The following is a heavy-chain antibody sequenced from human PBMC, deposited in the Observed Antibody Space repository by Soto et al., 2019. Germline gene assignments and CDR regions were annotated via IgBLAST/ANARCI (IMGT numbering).Heavy chain of an antibody. Sequence: QVLLVQSSAEVKKPVSSVKVSCKASGGTFTRTAFSWVRQAPGQGLEWLGGIIPVLGTPNYAQKFQARLTVTADASTTTVHMELSSLRSDDTAVYYCASSAGLDHLLNYYGLNVWGQGTTVTVSS. CDR2: IIPVLGTP. V-gene: IGHV1-69*01. J-gene: IGHJ6*02. CDR3: ASSAGLDHLLNYYGLNV. CDR1: GGTFTRTA. D-gene: IGHD6-13*01.